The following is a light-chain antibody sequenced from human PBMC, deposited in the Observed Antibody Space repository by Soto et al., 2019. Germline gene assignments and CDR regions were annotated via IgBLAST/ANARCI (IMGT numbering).Light chain of an antibody. J-gene: IGLJ2*01. CDR1: SSDVGGYNY. CDR2: DVS. CDR3: SSYTGSNPPVV. Sequence: QSALTQPASVSGSPGQSITISCTGTSSDVGGYNYVSWYQQHPGKAPNLIIFDVSNRPSGVSNRFSGSKSGNSASLTISGLQAEDEADYYCSSYTGSNPPVVFGGGTKLTVL. V-gene: IGLV2-14*01.